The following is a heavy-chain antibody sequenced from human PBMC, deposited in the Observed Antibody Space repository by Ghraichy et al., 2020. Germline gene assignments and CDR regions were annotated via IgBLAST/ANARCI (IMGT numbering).Heavy chain of an antibody. CDR2: INHSGST. Sequence: SQTLSLTCAVYGGSFSGYYWSWIRQPPGKGLEWIGEINHSGSTNYNPSLKSRVTISVDTSKNQFSLKLSSVTAADTAVYYCARHEFGIAVAGIAGDWGQGTLVTVSS. V-gene: IGHV4-34*01. J-gene: IGHJ4*02. D-gene: IGHD6-19*01. CDR3: ARHEFGIAVAGIAGD. CDR1: GGSFSGYY.